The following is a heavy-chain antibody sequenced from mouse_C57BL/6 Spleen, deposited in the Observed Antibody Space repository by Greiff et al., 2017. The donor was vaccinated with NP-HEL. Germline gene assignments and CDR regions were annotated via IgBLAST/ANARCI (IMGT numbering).Heavy chain of an antibody. CDR2: IDPENGDT. CDR1: GLNIKDDY. J-gene: IGHJ2*01. V-gene: IGHV14-4*01. Sequence: EVQLQQSGAELVRPGASVKLSCTASGLNIKDDYMHWVKQRPEQGLEWIGWIDPENGDTEYASKFQGKATITADTTSNPAYLQLSSLTSEDTAVYYCTSYDPHDWGQGTTLTVSS. D-gene: IGHD2-3*01. CDR3: TSYDPHD.